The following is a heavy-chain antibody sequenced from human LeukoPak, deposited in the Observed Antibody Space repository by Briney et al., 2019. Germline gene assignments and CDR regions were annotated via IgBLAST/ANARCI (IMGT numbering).Heavy chain of an antibody. CDR1: GVSVSSGSYY. CDR2: IYYSGST. CDR3: ARRGKGGKVDY. V-gene: IGHV4-61*01. D-gene: IGHD3-16*01. Sequence: SETLSLTCTVSGVSVSSGSYYWSWIRQPPGKGLEWIGYIYYSGSTNYNPSLKSRVTISVDTSKNQFSLKLSSVTAADTAVYYCARRGKGGKVDYWGQGTLVTVSS. J-gene: IGHJ4*02.